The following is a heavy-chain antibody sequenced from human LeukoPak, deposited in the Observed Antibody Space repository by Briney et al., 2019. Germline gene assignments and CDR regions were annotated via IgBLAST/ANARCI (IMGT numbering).Heavy chain of an antibody. J-gene: IGHJ6*02. CDR1: GGSISSSSYY. D-gene: IGHD3-10*01. V-gene: IGHV4-39*07. Sequence: SETLSLTCTVSGGSISSSSYYWGWIRQPPGKGLEWIGSIYYSGSTYYNPSLKSRVTISVDTSKYQFSLKLSSVTAADTAVYYCARDMSAALLWFGRDNYYYYGMDVWGQGTTVTVSS. CDR2: IYYSGST. CDR3: ARDMSAALLWFGRDNYYYYGMDV.